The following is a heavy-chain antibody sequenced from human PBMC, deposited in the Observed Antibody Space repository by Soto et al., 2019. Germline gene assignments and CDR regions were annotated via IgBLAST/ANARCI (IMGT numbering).Heavy chain of an antibody. CDR3: VTSSQLQSTIYYYYYYLDV. CDR2: ISFDGRNE. D-gene: IGHD3-10*01. V-gene: IGHV3-30*03. J-gene: IGHJ6*03. Sequence: QVHVVESGGGVVQPGRSLRISCVASGFTFSSYGFHWVRQAPGKGLEWVAIISFDGRNEFYADSVRGRFNISRDNSRNTLYLQMNSLRPEDTAVYYCVTSSQLQSTIYYYYYYLDVWGKGTTVTVSS. CDR1: GFTFSSYG.